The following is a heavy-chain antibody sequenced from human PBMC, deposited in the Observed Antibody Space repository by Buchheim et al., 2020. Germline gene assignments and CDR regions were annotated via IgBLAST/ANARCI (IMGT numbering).Heavy chain of an antibody. CDR1: GFNFTNHG. J-gene: IGHJ4*02. V-gene: IGHV3-30*18. CDR2: ISNDGFRE. D-gene: IGHD2-15*01. CDR3: AKGCHRGPISFRIDG. Sequence: QVQLVESGGGVVPPGRSLRLSCVVSGFNFTNHGMHWVRQAPGRGLEWVTVISNDGFREYYAGSVTGRFTISRDNSKNTLFLEMNIHRPEDTAVYDCAKGCHRGPISFRIDGWGQGAL.